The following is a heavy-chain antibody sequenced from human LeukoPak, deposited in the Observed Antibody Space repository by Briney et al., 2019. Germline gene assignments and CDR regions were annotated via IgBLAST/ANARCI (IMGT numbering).Heavy chain of an antibody. Sequence: SETLSLTCGAYGGSFSGYYWNWIRQPPGKGLEWIGEINHSGSTNYNPSLKSRVTISVDTSKKQFSLHLSSVTAADTAVYYCARVRYTYGYRVPIYAMDVWGQGTTVTVSS. CDR2: INHSGST. CDR1: GGSFSGYY. D-gene: IGHD5-18*01. J-gene: IGHJ6*02. CDR3: ARVRYTYGYRVPIYAMDV. V-gene: IGHV4-34*01.